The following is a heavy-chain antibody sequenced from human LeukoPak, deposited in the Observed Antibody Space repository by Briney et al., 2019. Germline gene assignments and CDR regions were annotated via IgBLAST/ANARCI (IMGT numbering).Heavy chain of an antibody. J-gene: IGHJ4*02. D-gene: IGHD1-26*01. V-gene: IGHV3-30-3*01. Sequence: GGSLRLSCAASGFTFSSYAMHWVRQAPGKGLEWVAVISYDGSNKYYADSVKGRFTISRDNSKNTLYQQMNSLRAEDTAVYYCARDAHEVVGATGPDYWGQGTLVTVSS. CDR2: ISYDGSNK. CDR1: GFTFSSYA. CDR3: ARDAHEVVGATGPDY.